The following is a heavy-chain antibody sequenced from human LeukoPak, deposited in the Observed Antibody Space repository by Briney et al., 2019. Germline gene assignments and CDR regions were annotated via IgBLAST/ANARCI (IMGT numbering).Heavy chain of an antibody. J-gene: IGHJ5*02. CDR3: TTVGVYYYDH. CDR1: GLTFSSDW. V-gene: IGHV3-15*01. Sequence: GGSLRLSCAASGLTFSSDWMTWVRLAPGRGLEWVGRIRSKAYGGTTDYAEPVKGRFIISRDDSENTVYLQMNSLNTEDTGDYYCTTVGVYYYDHWGQGTRVTVSS. CDR2: IRSKAYGGTT. D-gene: IGHD3-10*01.